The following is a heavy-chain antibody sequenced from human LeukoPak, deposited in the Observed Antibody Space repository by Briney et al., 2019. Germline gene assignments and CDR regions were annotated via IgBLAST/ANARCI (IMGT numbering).Heavy chain of an antibody. CDR3: ARSIRYYDSSGLDY. CDR2: IYPGDSDT. CDR1: GYTFTNYG. D-gene: IGHD3-22*01. J-gene: IGHJ4*02. Sequence: KVSCKASGYTFTNYGISWVRQAPGQGLEWMGIIYPGDSDTRYSPSFQGQVTISADKSISTAYLQWSSLKASDTATYYCARSIRYYDSSGLDYWGQGTLVTVSS. V-gene: IGHV5-51*01.